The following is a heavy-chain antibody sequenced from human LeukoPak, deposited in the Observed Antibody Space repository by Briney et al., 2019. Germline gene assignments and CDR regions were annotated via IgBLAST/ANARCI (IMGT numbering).Heavy chain of an antibody. Sequence: GGSLRLSCAASGFTFRSYWMSWVRQAPGKGLEWVANINQDGSDKLYVDSVKGRFTISRDNAKNSQFLQMNSLRADDTAVYYCARDLGDTSGYYFHNWGQGTLVTVSS. J-gene: IGHJ4*02. D-gene: IGHD3-22*01. V-gene: IGHV3-7*01. CDR1: GFTFRSYW. CDR2: INQDGSDK. CDR3: ARDLGDTSGYYFHN.